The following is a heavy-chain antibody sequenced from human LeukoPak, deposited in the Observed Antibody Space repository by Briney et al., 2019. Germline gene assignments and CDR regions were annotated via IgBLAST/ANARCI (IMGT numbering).Heavy chain of an antibody. V-gene: IGHV3-66*02. CDR1: GFTVSSNH. D-gene: IGHD1-1*01. CDR3: AKSSGTALSAAAY. Sequence: PGGSLRLSCAASGFTVSSNHMSWVRQAPGKGLEWVSVIYRDGPTHYADSVKGRFTISRDNSKNTLNLQMNSLGAGDTAVYYCAKSSGTALSAAAYWGQGTLVTVSS. J-gene: IGHJ4*02. CDR2: IYRDGPT.